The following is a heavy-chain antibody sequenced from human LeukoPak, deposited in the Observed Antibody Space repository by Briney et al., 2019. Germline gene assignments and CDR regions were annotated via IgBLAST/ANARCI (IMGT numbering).Heavy chain of an antibody. D-gene: IGHD3-16*02. CDR3: ARYFILGELSTNWFDP. V-gene: IGHV4-34*01. CDR2: INHSGST. CDR1: GGSFSGYY. Sequence: PSETLSLTCAVYGGSFSGYYWSWIRQPPGKGLEWIWEINHSGSTNYNPSLKSRVTISVDTSKNQFSLKLSTVTAADTAVYYCARYFILGELSTNWFDPWGQGTLVTVSS. J-gene: IGHJ5*02.